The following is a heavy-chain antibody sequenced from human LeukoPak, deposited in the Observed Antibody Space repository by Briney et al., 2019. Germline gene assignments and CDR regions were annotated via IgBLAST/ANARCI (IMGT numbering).Heavy chain of an antibody. CDR2: IKQDGSVI. Sequence: AGGSLRLSCAACGFTFSSYWMHWVRQAPGKGLEWVANIKQDGSVIYYVDSVKGRFTISRDNAKNSLYLQMNTLRAEDTAVYYCASDGHSTGSFDYWGEGTLVTVSS. CDR1: GFTFSSYW. CDR3: ASDGHSTGSFDY. D-gene: IGHD6-19*01. J-gene: IGHJ4*02. V-gene: IGHV3-7*05.